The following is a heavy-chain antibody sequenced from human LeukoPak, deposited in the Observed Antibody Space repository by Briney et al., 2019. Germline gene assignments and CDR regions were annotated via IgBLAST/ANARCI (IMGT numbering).Heavy chain of an antibody. CDR2: INPSGGST. V-gene: IGHV1-46*01. D-gene: IGHD1-1*01. Sequence: ASVKVSCKASGYTFTSYYMHWVRQAPGQGLEWMGIINPSGGSTSYAQKFQGRVTMTRDMSTSTVYMELSSLRSEDTAVYYCASSDPKVHPAFDIWGQGTMVTVSS. CDR1: GYTFTSYY. J-gene: IGHJ3*02. CDR3: ASSDPKVHPAFDI.